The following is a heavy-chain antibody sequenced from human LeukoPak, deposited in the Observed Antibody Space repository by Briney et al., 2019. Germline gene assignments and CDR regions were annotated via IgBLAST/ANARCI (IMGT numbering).Heavy chain of an antibody. Sequence: SSETLSLTCTVSGGSFSSGSYYWSWIRQPPGKGLEWIGYAHHRGSTNYNPSLKSRVTISVDTSKNQFSLKLSSVTAADTAVFYCARHSHGSSDYWGQGTLVTVSS. CDR2: AHHRGST. V-gene: IGHV4-61*01. D-gene: IGHD3-10*01. CDR3: ARHSHGSSDY. J-gene: IGHJ4*02. CDR1: GGSFSSGSYY.